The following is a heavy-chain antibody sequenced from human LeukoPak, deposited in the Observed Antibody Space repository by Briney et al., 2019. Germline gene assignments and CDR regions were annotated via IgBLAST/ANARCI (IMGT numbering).Heavy chain of an antibody. CDR3: ARRHDFWSGYHYFDY. V-gene: IGHV4-39*01. CDR2: IYYSGST. D-gene: IGHD3-3*01. J-gene: IGHJ4*02. Sequence: PGGSLRLSCAASGFTFSSYAMSWVRQAPGKGLEWIGSIYYSGSTYYNPSLKSRVTISVDTSKNQFSLKLSSVTAADTAVYYCARRHDFWSGYHYFDYWGQGTLVTVSS. CDR1: GFTFSSYA.